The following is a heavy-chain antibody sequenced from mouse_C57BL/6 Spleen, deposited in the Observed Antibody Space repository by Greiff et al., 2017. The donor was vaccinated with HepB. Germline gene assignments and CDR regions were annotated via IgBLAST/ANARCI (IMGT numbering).Heavy chain of an antibody. CDR1: GFTFSDYG. D-gene: IGHD4-1*01. CDR2: ISSGSSTI. Sequence: EVQRVESGGGLVKPGGSLKLSCAASGFTFSDYGMHWVRQAPEKGLEWVAYISSGSSTIYYADTVKGRFTISRDNANNTLFLQMTSLRSEDTAMYYCARPGTRYAMDYWGQGTSVTVSS. CDR3: ARPGTRYAMDY. J-gene: IGHJ4*01. V-gene: IGHV5-17*01.